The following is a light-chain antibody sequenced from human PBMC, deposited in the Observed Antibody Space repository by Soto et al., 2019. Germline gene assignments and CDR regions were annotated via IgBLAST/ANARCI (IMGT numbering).Light chain of an antibody. J-gene: IGLJ1*01. CDR3: AAWDDSLNGYV. Sequence: QSVLTQPPSASGTPGQRVTISCSGSSSNIGSNTVNWYQQLPGTAPKLLIYSNNQRPSGVPDRFSGSKSGTSASLAISGLQSEDEADYYRAAWDDSLNGYVFGTGTQLTVL. CDR2: SNN. V-gene: IGLV1-44*01. CDR1: SSNIGSNT.